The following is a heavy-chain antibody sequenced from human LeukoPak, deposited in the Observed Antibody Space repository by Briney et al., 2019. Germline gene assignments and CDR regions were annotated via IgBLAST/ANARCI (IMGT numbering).Heavy chain of an antibody. CDR2: ISAYNGNT. CDR3: ARDFPQVGYYDFWSGYPAPFDY. D-gene: IGHD3-3*01. Sequence: EASVNVSCKASGYTFTGYGISWVRQAPGQGLEWMGWISAYNGNTNYAQKLQGRVTMTTDTSTSTAYMELRSLRSDDTAVYYCARDFPQVGYYDFWSGYPAPFDYWGQGTLVTVSS. CDR1: GYTFTGYG. V-gene: IGHV1-18*01. J-gene: IGHJ4*02.